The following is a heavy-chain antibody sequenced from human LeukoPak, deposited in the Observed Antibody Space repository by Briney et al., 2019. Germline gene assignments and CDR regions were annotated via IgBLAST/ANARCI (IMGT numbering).Heavy chain of an antibody. CDR2: IYYSGST. J-gene: IGHJ4*02. CDR3: ARVRVVPAAIATYYFDY. Sequence: PSETLSLTCTVSGSSISSGGYYWSWIRQHPGKGLEWIGYIYYSGSTYYNPSLKSRVTISVDTSKNQFSLKLSSVTAADTAVYYCARVRVVPAAIATYYFDYWGQETLVTVSS. V-gene: IGHV4-31*03. CDR1: GSSISSGGYY. D-gene: IGHD2-2*02.